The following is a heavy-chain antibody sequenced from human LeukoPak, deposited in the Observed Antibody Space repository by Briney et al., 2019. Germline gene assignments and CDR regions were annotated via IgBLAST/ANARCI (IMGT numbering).Heavy chain of an antibody. V-gene: IGHV4-34*01. CDR3: ARGVDYYDSSGYD. D-gene: IGHD3-22*01. Sequence: SETLSLTCAVYGGSFSGYYWSWIRQPPGKGLEWIGEINHSGSTNYNPSLKSRVTISVDTSKNQFSLKLSSVTAADTAVYYCARGVDYYDSSGYDWGQGTLVTVSS. J-gene: IGHJ4*02. CDR2: INHSGST. CDR1: GGSFSGYY.